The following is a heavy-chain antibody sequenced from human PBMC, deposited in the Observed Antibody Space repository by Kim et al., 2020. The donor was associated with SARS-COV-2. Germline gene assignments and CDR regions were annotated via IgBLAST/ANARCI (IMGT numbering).Heavy chain of an antibody. J-gene: IGHJ4*02. CDR1: GFNFSSYA. Sequence: GGSLRLSCAASGFNFSSYAMSWVRQAPGKGLEWVSGISGSGSSTYNADSVKGRFTISRDNSKNTLYLRMNSLRAEDTAVYYCAKDGSLVGARPVDYWGQGTLVTVSS. V-gene: IGHV3-23*01. CDR2: ISGSGSST. D-gene: IGHD1-26*01. CDR3: AKDGSLVGARPVDY.